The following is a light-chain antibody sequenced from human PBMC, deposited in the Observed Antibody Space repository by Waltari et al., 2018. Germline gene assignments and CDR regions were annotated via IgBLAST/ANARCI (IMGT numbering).Light chain of an antibody. CDR2: DAS. CDR1: QDIKKN. V-gene: IGKV1-33*01. Sequence: DIEMTQSPPSLSAFVGDSVTITCQASQDIKKNLNWFKRQPGKPPQILIYDASRLQTGVPSTFSGVGSGTSFSLTISSVQPDVSATYYCQQYDFLPYTFGHGTSLEIK. CDR3: QQYDFLPYT. J-gene: IGKJ2*01.